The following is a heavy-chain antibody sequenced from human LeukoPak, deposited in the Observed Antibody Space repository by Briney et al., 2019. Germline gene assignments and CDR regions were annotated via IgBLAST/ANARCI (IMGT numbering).Heavy chain of an antibody. CDR1: GFTFSSYW. CDR3: VRGSRGSGWYVDY. V-gene: IGHV3-7*01. Sequence: GGPLRLSCAASGFTFSSYWMSWVRQAPGKGLEWVANIKQDGSEKYYVDSVKGRFTISRDNAKNSLYLQMNSLRAEDTAVYYRVRGSRGSGWYVDYWGQGTLVTVSS. D-gene: IGHD6-19*01. J-gene: IGHJ4*02. CDR2: IKQDGSEK.